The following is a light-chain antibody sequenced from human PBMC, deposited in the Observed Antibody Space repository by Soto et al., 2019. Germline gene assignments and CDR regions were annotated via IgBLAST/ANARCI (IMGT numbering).Light chain of an antibody. CDR3: QQRSYWLWT. CDR1: QSVSIY. CDR2: DAS. J-gene: IGKJ1*01. V-gene: IGKV3-11*01. Sequence: IVLTQSPATLSLSPGERATLSCRASQSVSIYLAWYQQKPGQAPRLLIYDASKRATGVPARFSGSGSGTDFTLTISSLEPEDCAIYYCQQRSYWLWTFGQGTNVAI.